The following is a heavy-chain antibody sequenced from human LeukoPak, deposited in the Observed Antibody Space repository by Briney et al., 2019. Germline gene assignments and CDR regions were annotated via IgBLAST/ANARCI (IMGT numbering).Heavy chain of an antibody. V-gene: IGHV3-30*18. J-gene: IGHJ4*02. CDR2: ISYDGSNK. CDR1: GFTFSSYG. D-gene: IGHD5-18*01. CDR3: AKTDTAMVLDY. Sequence: GRSLRLSCAASGFTFSSYGMHWVRQAPGKGLEWVAVISYDGSNKYYADSVKGRFTISRDNSKNTLYLQMNSLRAEDTAVYYCAKTDTAMVLDYWGQETLVTVSS.